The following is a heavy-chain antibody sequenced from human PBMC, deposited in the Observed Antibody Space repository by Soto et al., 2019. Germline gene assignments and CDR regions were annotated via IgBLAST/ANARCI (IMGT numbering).Heavy chain of an antibody. CDR3: ARSIAAAGTALDC. Sequence: ASVKVSCKASGYTFTGYYMHWVRQAPGQGLEWMGWINPNSGGTNYAQKFQGWVTMTRDTSISTAYMELSRLRSDDTAVYYCARSIAAAGTALDCWGQGTLVTISS. V-gene: IGHV1-2*04. CDR1: GYTFTGYY. D-gene: IGHD6-13*01. CDR2: INPNSGGT. J-gene: IGHJ4*02.